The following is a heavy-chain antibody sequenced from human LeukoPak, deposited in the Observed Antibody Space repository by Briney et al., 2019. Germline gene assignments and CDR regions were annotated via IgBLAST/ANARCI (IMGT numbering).Heavy chain of an antibody. V-gene: IGHV4-39*01. CDR2: IYYSGSS. CDR1: GGSISSSSYY. J-gene: IGHJ4*02. D-gene: IGHD3-22*01. CDR3: ARHVGSGSYFDY. Sequence: SETLSLTCTVSGGSISSSSYYWGWLRPPPGQGLEWIGSIYYSGSSYYNPSLKSRVIISVDTSKNQFSLKLSSVTAADTAVYYCARHVGSGSYFDYWGQGTLVTVSS.